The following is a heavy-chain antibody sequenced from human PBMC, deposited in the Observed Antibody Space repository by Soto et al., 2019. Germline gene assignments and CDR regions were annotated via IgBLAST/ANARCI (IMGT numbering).Heavy chain of an antibody. Sequence: QVQLVQSGAEVKRPGASVKVSCKTSGYTFTAYYIHWVRQAPGQGLEWMGWISPNSGVTKSTQKFEGRVTMTRDTSIRTVDMQLSLTSDDTAVYYCARGELDSAPFAPGGQGTLVSV. CDR3: ARGELDSAPFAP. J-gene: IGHJ5*02. V-gene: IGHV1-2*02. D-gene: IGHD5-18*01. CDR1: GYTFTAYY. CDR2: ISPNSGVT.